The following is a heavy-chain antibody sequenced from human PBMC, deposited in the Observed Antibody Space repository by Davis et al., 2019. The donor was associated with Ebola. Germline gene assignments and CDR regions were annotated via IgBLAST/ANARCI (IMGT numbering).Heavy chain of an antibody. CDR1: GYTFTGYY. V-gene: IGHV1-18*04. J-gene: IGHJ5*02. D-gene: IGHD1-1*01. Sequence: ASVKVSCKASGYTFTGYYMHWVRQAPGQGLEWMGWINPHNGNTNYAQNVQGRVTMTTDTSTRTAYMEVGSLRSEDTAAHYCAREGHAGNLYHWGQGTLVSVSS. CDR3: AREGHAGNLYH. CDR2: INPHNGNT.